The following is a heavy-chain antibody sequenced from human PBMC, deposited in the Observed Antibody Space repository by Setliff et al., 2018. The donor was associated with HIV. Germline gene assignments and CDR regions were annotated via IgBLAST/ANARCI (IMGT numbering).Heavy chain of an antibody. CDR3: ARGHLGSYFPNYYYYGMDV. D-gene: IGHD1-26*01. CDR1: GGSISSGGYY. Sequence: SETLSLTCTVSGGSISSGGYYWSWIRQHLGKGLEWIGYIYYSGSTYYNPSLKSRVTISVDTSKNQFSLKLSSVTAADTAVYYCARGHLGSYFPNYYYYGMDVWGQGTTVTVSS. CDR2: IYYSGST. V-gene: IGHV4-31*03. J-gene: IGHJ6*02.